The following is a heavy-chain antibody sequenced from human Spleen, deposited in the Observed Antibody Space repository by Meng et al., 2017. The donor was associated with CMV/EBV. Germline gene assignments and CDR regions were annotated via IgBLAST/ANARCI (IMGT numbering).Heavy chain of an antibody. CDR2: INHSGSA. CDR3: ARGDASHHYAYYYYGMDV. D-gene: IGHD4-17*01. Sequence: GSLRLSCAVYGESSSDYYWTWIRQPPGKGLEWIGEINHSGSAIRNPSLKSRVTISADTSKNQFSLKLTFVTAADTAVYYCARGDASHHYAYYYYGMDVWGQGPTVTVSS. J-gene: IGHJ6*02. V-gene: IGHV4-34*01. CDR1: GESSSDYY.